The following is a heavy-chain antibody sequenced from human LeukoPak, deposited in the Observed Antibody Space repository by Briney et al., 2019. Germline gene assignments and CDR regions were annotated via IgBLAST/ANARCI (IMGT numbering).Heavy chain of an antibody. D-gene: IGHD6-19*01. CDR1: GYTLTSYA. V-gene: IGHV7-4-1*02. Sequence: ASVKVSCKASGYTLTSYAMNWVRQAPGQGLEWMGWINTNTGNPTYAQGFTGRFVFSLDTSVSTAYLQISSLKAEDTAVYYCARDPRVYSSGWYYFDYWGQGTLVTVSS. CDR3: ARDPRVYSSGWYYFDY. CDR2: INTNTGNP. J-gene: IGHJ4*02.